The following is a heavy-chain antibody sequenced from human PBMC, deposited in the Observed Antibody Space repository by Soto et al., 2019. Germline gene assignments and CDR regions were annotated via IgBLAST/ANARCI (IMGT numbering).Heavy chain of an antibody. J-gene: IGHJ4*02. CDR3: ARGDRYYYDSSGSPAPDY. D-gene: IGHD3-22*01. V-gene: IGHV1-46*01. CDR1: GYTFTSYY. CDR2: INPSGGST. Sequence: ASVKVSCKASGYTFTSYYMHWVRQAPGQGLEWMGIINPSGGSTSYAQKFQGRVTMTRGTSTSTVYMELSSLRSEDTAVYYCARGDRYYYDSSGSPAPDYWGQGTLVTVSS.